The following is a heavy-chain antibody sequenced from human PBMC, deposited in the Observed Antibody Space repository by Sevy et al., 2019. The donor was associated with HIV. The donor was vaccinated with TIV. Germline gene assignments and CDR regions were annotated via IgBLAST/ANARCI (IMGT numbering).Heavy chain of an antibody. CDR1: GGSFSGYY. CDR3: ARRNGYYYDFDY. J-gene: IGHJ4*02. D-gene: IGHD3-22*01. V-gene: IGHV4-34*01. Sequence: SETLSLTCAVYGGSFSGYYWSWIRQPPGKGLEWVGEINHGGSTNYNPSLKSRGTISVDTYKNQFALKLRTVTAADTAVYYCARRNGYYYDFDYWGQGTLVTVSS. CDR2: INHGGST.